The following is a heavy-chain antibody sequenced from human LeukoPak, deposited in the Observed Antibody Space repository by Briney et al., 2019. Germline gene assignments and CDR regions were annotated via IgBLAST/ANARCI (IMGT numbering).Heavy chain of an antibody. CDR3: ARGVEPLAANTLAY. V-gene: IGHV3-53*01. J-gene: IGHJ4*02. D-gene: IGHD1-14*01. CDR1: GFTVITND. Sequence: GGSLRLSCAAPGFTVITNDMTWVRQAPGKGLEWVSVFYSDGNTKYADSVQGRFTISRDNSKNTLYLEMNRLSTDDMAVYYCARGVEPLAANTLAYWGQGTLVTVSS. CDR2: FYSDGNT.